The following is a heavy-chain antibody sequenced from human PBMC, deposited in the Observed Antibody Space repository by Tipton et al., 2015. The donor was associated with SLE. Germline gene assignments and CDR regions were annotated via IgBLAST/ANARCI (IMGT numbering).Heavy chain of an antibody. Sequence: TLSLTCTVSGGSISSQYWSWIRQPPGKGLEWIGFIYSSGSTNYNPSLKSRVTISVGMSKNQFSLKLTSVTAADTAVYYCARDRHYRGNVWFDPWGQGTLVTVSS. CDR1: GGSISSQY. J-gene: IGHJ5*02. CDR3: ARDRHYRGNVWFDP. V-gene: IGHV4-59*11. D-gene: IGHD5-12*01. CDR2: IYSSGST.